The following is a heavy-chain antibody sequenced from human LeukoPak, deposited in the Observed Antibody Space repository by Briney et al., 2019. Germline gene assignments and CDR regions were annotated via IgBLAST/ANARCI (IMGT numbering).Heavy chain of an antibody. CDR2: IRYGADTA. Sequence: PGGSLRLSCAASGFTFTDYAMTWVRQAPGKGLEWVSTIRYGADTAYYADSVKGRFTISRDNSKNTLYLQMNSLRAEDTAVYYCAKGYGDYVVTNFDYWGQGTLVTVSS. CDR3: AKGYGDYVVTNFDY. V-gene: IGHV3-23*01. D-gene: IGHD4-17*01. J-gene: IGHJ4*02. CDR1: GFTFTDYA.